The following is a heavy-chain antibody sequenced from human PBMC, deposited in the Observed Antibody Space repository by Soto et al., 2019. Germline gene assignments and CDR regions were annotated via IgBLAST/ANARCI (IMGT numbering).Heavy chain of an antibody. J-gene: IGHJ6*02. V-gene: IGHV1-18*01. D-gene: IGHD3-22*01. CDR3: AREWKYFDTSAYTGMDV. CDR1: GYTFANYV. Sequence: QVQLVQSGTEVKKPGASVNVSCKASGYTFANYVISWVRQAPGQGLEWMGWISGYNGNTKYAQKLQGRVTMTTDISTSTAYMELRSLRSDDTAVYYCAREWKYFDTSAYTGMDVWGQGTTVTVSS. CDR2: ISGYNGNT.